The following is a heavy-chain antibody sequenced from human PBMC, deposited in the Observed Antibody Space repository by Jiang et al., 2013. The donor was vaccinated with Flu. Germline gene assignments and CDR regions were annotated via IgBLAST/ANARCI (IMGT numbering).Heavy chain of an antibody. V-gene: IGHV4-39*01. D-gene: IGHD4-11*01. CDR3: ARHRVEGVTPANWFDP. CDR1: GGSISSSSYY. J-gene: IGHJ5*02. Sequence: LLKPSETLSLTCTVSGGSISSSSYYWGWIRQPPGKGLEWIGSIYYSGSTYYNPSLKSRVTISVDTSKNQFSLKLSSVTAADTAVYYCARHRVEGVTPANWFDPWGQGTLVTVSS. CDR2: IYYSGST.